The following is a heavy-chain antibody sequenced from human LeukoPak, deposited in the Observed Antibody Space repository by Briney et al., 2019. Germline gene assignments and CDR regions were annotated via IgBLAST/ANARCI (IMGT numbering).Heavy chain of an antibody. CDR1: GFTFGSYS. Sequence: GGSLRLSCAASGFTFGSYSMNWVRQAPGKGLEWLSYISSSSTTIFYADSVKGRFTISRDNAKNLLYLQMNSLRDEDTAVYYCARVRSGSYYDFDYWGLGTLVTVSS. J-gene: IGHJ4*02. CDR3: ARVRSGSYYDFDY. CDR2: ISSSSTTI. D-gene: IGHD1-26*01. V-gene: IGHV3-48*02.